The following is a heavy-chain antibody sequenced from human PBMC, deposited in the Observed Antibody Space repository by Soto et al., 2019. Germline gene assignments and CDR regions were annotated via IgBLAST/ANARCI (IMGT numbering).Heavy chain of an antibody. CDR2: ISSSGVTI. Sequence: GGSLRLSCAAFGFTFSDYYMGWIRQAPGKGLEWVSYISSSGVTIYCADSVKGRFTISRDNAKNSLYLQMNSLRAEDTAVYYCARSYAYWGQGTLVTVSS. V-gene: IGHV3-11*01. CDR1: GFTFSDYY. D-gene: IGHD2-2*01. CDR3: ARSYAY. J-gene: IGHJ4*02.